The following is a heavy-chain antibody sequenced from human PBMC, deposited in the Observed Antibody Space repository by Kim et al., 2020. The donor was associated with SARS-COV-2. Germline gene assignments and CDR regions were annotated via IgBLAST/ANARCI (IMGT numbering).Heavy chain of an antibody. J-gene: IGHJ4*02. Sequence: GGSLRLSCAASGFTFSDHGMNWVRQAPEKGLEWVSIVDAGGGVTYYADSVKGRFTISRDNSKKTLYLQMNTLRVEDTAVYYCARSLYAASTRSLDSWGQGTLVTVSS. V-gene: IGHV3-23*01. CDR2: VDAGGGVT. CDR1: GFTFSDHG. D-gene: IGHD2-8*01. CDR3: ARSLYAASTRSLDS.